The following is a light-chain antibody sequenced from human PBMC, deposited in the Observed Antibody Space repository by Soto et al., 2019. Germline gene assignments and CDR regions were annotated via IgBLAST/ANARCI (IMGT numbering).Light chain of an antibody. J-gene: IGKJ4*01. CDR3: QQYKSYTLT. Sequence: DIQMTQSPSTLSASVGERVTITCRASQSIGSWLAWYRQKQGKAPKLXIYKASTLESGVHSRFSGSGSGTEFTLTISSVQPDDFATYYCQQYKSYTLTFGGGTKVDIK. V-gene: IGKV1-5*03. CDR2: KAS. CDR1: QSIGSW.